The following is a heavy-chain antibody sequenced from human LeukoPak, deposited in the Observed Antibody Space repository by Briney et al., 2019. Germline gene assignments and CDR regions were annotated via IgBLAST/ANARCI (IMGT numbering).Heavy chain of an antibody. V-gene: IGHV4-59*01. Sequence: SETLSLTCTVSGGSISSYYWSWIRQPPGKGLEWIGYIYYSGSTNYNPSLKSRVTISVDTSKNQFSLKLSSVTAADTAVYYCARVYIVAAGPNYYYGMDVWGKGTTVTVSS. CDR2: IYYSGST. CDR1: GGSISSYY. J-gene: IGHJ6*04. CDR3: ARVYIVAAGPNYYYGMDV. D-gene: IGHD5-12*01.